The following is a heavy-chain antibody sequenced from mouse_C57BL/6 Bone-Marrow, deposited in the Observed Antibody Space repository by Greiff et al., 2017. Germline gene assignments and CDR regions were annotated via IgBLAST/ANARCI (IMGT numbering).Heavy chain of an antibody. J-gene: IGHJ1*03. CDR1: GFNIKDDY. V-gene: IGHV14-4*01. Sequence: VQLQQSGAELVRPGASVKLFCKASGFNIKDDYMHWVKQRPEQGLEWIGWIDSENGDTEYASKCQGKATITADKSSNTAYLQLSSLTSEDTAVYYCTTRYFDVWGTGTTVTVSS. CDR3: TTRYFDV. CDR2: IDSENGDT.